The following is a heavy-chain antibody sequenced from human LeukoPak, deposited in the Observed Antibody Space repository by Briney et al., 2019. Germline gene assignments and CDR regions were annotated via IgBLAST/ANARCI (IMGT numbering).Heavy chain of an antibody. J-gene: IGHJ3*02. Sequence: ASVKVSCKASGGTFSSYGISWVRQAPGQGLEWMGWISAYNGNTNYAQKLQGRVTMTTDTSTSTAYMELRSLRSDDTAVYYCARVEVEDIVVVVAADEIWGQGTMVTVSS. CDR2: ISAYNGNT. D-gene: IGHD2-15*01. CDR1: GGTFSSYG. CDR3: ARVEVEDIVVVVAADEI. V-gene: IGHV1-18*01.